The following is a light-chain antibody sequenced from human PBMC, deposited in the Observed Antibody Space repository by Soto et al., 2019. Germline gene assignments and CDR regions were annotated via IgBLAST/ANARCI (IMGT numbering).Light chain of an antibody. Sequence: EIVLTQSPGTLSLSPGERATLSCRASQSVSSSYLAWYQQKPGQAPRLLIYGASSRATGITDRFSGGGSGTDFTLTISRLEPEDFAVYYCQQYGNSPMYSFGQGTKLEIK. J-gene: IGKJ2*01. CDR1: QSVSSSY. CDR3: QQYGNSPMYS. CDR2: GAS. V-gene: IGKV3-20*01.